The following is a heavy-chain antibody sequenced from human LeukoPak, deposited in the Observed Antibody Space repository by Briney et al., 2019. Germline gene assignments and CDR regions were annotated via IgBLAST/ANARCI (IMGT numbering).Heavy chain of an antibody. Sequence: GGSLRLSCAASGCTFGSYAMSWVRQAPGKGLEWVSAISGSGGSTYYADSVKGRFTISRDNSKNTLYLQMNSLRAEDTAVYYCAKGGYSSSWYSPFDYWGQGTLVTVSS. V-gene: IGHV3-23*01. CDR3: AKGGYSSSWYSPFDY. D-gene: IGHD6-13*01. J-gene: IGHJ4*02. CDR1: GCTFGSYA. CDR2: ISGSGGST.